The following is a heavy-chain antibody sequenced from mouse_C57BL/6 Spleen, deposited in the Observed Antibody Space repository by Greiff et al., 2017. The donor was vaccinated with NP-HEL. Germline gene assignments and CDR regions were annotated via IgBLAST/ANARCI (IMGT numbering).Heavy chain of an antibody. CDR1: GYAFSSSW. CDR3: ARGDITTVVPFAY. J-gene: IGHJ3*01. D-gene: IGHD1-1*01. Sequence: QVQLQQSGPELVKPGASVKISCKASGYAFSSSWMNWVKQRPGQGLEWIGRIYPGDGDTNYNGKFKGKATLTADKSSSTAYMQLSSLTSEDSAVFFCARGDITTVVPFAYWGQGTLVTVSA. V-gene: IGHV1-82*01. CDR2: IYPGDGDT.